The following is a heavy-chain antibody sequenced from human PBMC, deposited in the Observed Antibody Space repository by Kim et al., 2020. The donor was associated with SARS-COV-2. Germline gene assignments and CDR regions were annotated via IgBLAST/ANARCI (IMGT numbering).Heavy chain of an antibody. V-gene: IGHV3-9*01. D-gene: IGHD3-9*01. CDR2: ISWNSGSI. CDR3: AKDAYYDILTGCRADY. J-gene: IGHJ4*01. Sequence: GGSLRLSCAASGFTFDDYAMHWVRQAPGKGLEWVSGISWNSGSIGYADSVKGRFTISRDNAKNSLYLQMNSLRAEDTALYYCAKDAYYDILTGCRADYWG. CDR1: GFTFDDYA.